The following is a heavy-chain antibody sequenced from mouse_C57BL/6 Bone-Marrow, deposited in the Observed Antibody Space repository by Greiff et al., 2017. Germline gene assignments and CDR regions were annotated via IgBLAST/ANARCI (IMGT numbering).Heavy chain of an antibody. Sequence: VQLQQSGAELVRPGASVKLSCKASGYTFTSYGISWVKQRTGQGLEWIGEIYPRSGNTYYNEKFKGKATLTADKSSSTAYMELRSLTSEDSAVYFCAREGYWGPGAYWGQGTLVTVSA. J-gene: IGHJ3*01. CDR1: GYTFTSYG. V-gene: IGHV1-81*01. CDR2: IYPRSGNT. D-gene: IGHD3-1*01. CDR3: AREGYWGPGAY.